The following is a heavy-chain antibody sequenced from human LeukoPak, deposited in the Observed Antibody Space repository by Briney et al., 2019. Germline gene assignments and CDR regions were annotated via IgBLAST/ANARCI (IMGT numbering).Heavy chain of an antibody. CDR1: GFTFSSYW. V-gene: IGHV3-74*01. D-gene: IGHD2-21*02. J-gene: IGHJ4*02. CDR2: INSDGSST. CDR3: AKMPRSDCGGDCYLY. Sequence: GGSLRLSCAASGFTFSSYWMHWVRQAPGKGLVWVSRINSDGSSTSYADSVKGRFTISRDNAKNTLYLQMNSLRAEDTAVYYCAKMPRSDCGGDCYLYWGQGTLVTVSS.